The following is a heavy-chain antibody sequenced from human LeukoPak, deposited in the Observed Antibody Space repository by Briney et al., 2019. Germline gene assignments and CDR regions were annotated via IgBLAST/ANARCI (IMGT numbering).Heavy chain of an antibody. CDR2: ISYDGNDK. CDR1: GFSFSSYA. CDR3: AKDKKGYYDFWSGYYEFDY. D-gene: IGHD3-3*01. J-gene: IGHJ4*02. V-gene: IGHV3-30*04. Sequence: GGSLRLSCATSGFSFSSYAFYWIRQAPGKGLEWLTLISYDGNDKYYADSVKGRFTISRDNSKNTLYLQMNSLRAEDTAVYYCAKDKKGYYDFWSGYYEFDYWGQGTLVTVSS.